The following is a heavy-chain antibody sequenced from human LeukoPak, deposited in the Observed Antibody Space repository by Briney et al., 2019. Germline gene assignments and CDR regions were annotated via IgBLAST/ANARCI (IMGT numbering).Heavy chain of an antibody. D-gene: IGHD3-10*01. CDR3: ARDRLSHGFGEYFQD. J-gene: IGHJ1*01. CDR1: GHIFGRYG. CDR2: ISAYNGNT. Sequence: ASVKVSCKASGHIFGRYGITWVRQAPGQGLGWMGWISAYNGNTNYAQTVQGRVTMTTDTSTSTAYMELRSPRSDHTAVYYCARDRLSHGFGEYFQDWGQGSLVIVSS. V-gene: IGHV1-18*01.